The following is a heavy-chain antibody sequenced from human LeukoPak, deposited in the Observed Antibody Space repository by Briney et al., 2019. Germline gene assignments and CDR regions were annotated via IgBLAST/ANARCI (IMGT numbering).Heavy chain of an antibody. CDR3: ARAPWESYYNSYFDY. D-gene: IGHD3-10*01. Sequence: SETLSLTCAVYGGSFSGYYWSWIRQPPGKGLEWIGEINHSGSTNYNPSLKSRVTISVDTSKNQFSLKLSSVTAADTAVYYCARAPWESYYNSYFDYWGQGTLVTVSS. J-gene: IGHJ4*02. CDR1: GGSFSGYY. V-gene: IGHV4-34*01. CDR2: INHSGST.